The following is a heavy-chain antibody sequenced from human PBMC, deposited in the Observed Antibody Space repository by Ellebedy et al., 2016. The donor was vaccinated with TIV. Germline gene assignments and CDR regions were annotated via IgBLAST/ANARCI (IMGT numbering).Heavy chain of an antibody. Sequence: SETLSLTXAVSGDSISSNWWSWVRKPPGRGLEWIGQIYPSGSTVYNPSLKSRVTISGDKSKNQFSLRLSSVTAADTAVYYCARHSGYSQNYWGQGVLVPSPQ. CDR1: GDSISSNW. CDR2: IYPSGST. V-gene: IGHV4-4*02. CDR3: ARHSGYSQNY. J-gene: IGHJ4*02. D-gene: IGHD3-22*01.